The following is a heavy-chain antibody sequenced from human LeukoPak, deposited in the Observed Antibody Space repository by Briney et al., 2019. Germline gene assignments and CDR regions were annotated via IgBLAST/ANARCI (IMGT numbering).Heavy chain of an antibody. D-gene: IGHD6-6*01. CDR3: ARVRQQLDPGGGYKYV. V-gene: IGHV4-34*01. Sequence: SETLSLTCAVYGGSFSGYYWSWIRQPPGKGLEWIGEINHSGSTNYNPSLKSRVTISVDTSKNQISLKLSSVTAADTAVYYCARVRQQLDPGGGYKYVWGQGTTVTVSS. CDR1: GGSFSGYY. CDR2: INHSGST. J-gene: IGHJ6*02.